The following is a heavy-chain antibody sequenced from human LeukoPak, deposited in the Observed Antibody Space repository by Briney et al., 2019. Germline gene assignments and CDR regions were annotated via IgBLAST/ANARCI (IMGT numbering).Heavy chain of an antibody. V-gene: IGHV3-7*01. CDR2: INQEGSEK. CDR1: GFTFSSCW. Sequence: GGSLRLSCAASGFTFSSCWMNWFRQAPGKGLEWVGNINQEGSEKHYVNSVRGRFTISRDNAKNSLYLQMNSLRAEDTAVYYCARGGSSWYYFDYWGQGTLVTVSS. D-gene: IGHD6-13*01. CDR3: ARGGSSWYYFDY. J-gene: IGHJ4*02.